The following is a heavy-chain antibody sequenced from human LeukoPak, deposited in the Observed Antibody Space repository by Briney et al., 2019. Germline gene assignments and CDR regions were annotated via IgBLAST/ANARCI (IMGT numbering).Heavy chain of an antibody. CDR3: AKDEGIAAAGTGLDY. CDR2: ISYDGSYK. J-gene: IGHJ4*02. Sequence: PGRSLRLSCAASEFTFSTYGMHWARQAPGKGLEWVAVISYDGSYKFYADSVKGRFTISRDNSKSTLYLQMNSLRAEDTAVYYCAKDEGIAAAGTGLDYWGQGTLVTVSS. CDR1: EFTFSTYG. V-gene: IGHV3-30*18. D-gene: IGHD6-13*01.